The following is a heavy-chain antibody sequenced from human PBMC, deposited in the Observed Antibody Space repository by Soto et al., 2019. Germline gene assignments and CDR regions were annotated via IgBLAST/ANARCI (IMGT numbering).Heavy chain of an antibody. J-gene: IGHJ6*02. CDR1: GFTFSSYS. D-gene: IGHD2-21*02. CDR2: ISSSSSYI. CDR3: ARDPSVVVTAHRDYYYYGMDV. Sequence: EVQLVESGGGLVKPGGSLRLSCAASGFTFSSYSMNWVRQAPGKGLEWVSSISSSSSYIYYADSVKGRFTISRDNAENSLYLQMNSLRAVDTAVYYCARDPSVVVTAHRDYYYYGMDVWGQGTTVTVS. V-gene: IGHV3-21*01.